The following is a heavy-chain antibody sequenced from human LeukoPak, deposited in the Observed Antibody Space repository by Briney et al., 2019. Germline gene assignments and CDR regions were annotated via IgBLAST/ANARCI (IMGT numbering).Heavy chain of an antibody. J-gene: IGHJ6*02. CDR2: ISSSSSYI. D-gene: IGHD3-16*02. CDR1: GFTFSSYS. V-gene: IGHV3-21*01. Sequence: GGSLRLSCAASGFTFSSYSMNWVRQAPGKGLEWVPSISSSSSYIYYADSVEGRFTISRDNAKNSLYLQMNSLRAEDTAVYYCARDLGGYPHGHYYGMDVWGQGTTVTVSS. CDR3: ARDLGGYPHGHYYGMDV.